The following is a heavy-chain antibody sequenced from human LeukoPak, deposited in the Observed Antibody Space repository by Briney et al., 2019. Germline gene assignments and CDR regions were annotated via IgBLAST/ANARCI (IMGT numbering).Heavy chain of an antibody. CDR1: GFTFSSYG. J-gene: IGHJ5*02. D-gene: IGHD5-12*01. Sequence: GGSLRLSCAASGFTFSSYGMHWVRQAPGKGLEWVAFIRYDGSNKYYADSVKGRFTISRDNSKNTLYLQMNSLRAEDTAVYYCAKPGVVATATYNWFDPWGQGTLVTVSS. CDR2: IRYDGSNK. CDR3: AKPGVVATATYNWFDP. V-gene: IGHV3-30*02.